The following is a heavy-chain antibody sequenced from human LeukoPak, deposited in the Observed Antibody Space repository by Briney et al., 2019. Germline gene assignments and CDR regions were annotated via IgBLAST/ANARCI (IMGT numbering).Heavy chain of an antibody. CDR3: AKDRPNFHENSGHYYRRDGDS. D-gene: IGHD3-22*01. Sequence: GGSLRLSCQASGFTFYMYAMSWLRQAPGKGLEWVASMCGTAGCPFYPASVKGRFTISRDNSKNVLYLRMNSLTAEDTAIYYCAKDRPNFHENSGHYYRRDGDSWGQGTLVTVSS. V-gene: IGHV3-23*01. J-gene: IGHJ5*01. CDR1: GFTFYMYA. CDR2: MCGTAGCP.